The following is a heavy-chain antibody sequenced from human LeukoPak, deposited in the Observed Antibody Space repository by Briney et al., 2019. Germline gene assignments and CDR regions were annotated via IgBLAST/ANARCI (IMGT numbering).Heavy chain of an antibody. CDR3: ARNLFLGYSGYDFGYYYYYYMDV. CDR2: ISGSGGST. D-gene: IGHD5-12*01. CDR1: GFTFSSYA. J-gene: IGHJ6*03. Sequence: AGGSLRLSCAASGFTFSSYAMSWARQAPGKGLEWVSAISGSGGSTYYADSVKGRFTISRDNSKNTLYLQMNSLRAEDTAVYYCARNLFLGYSGYDFGYYYYYYMDVWGKGTTVTVSS. V-gene: IGHV3-23*01.